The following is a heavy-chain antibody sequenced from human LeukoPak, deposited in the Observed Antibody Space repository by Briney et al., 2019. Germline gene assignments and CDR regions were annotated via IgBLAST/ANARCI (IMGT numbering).Heavy chain of an antibody. D-gene: IGHD2-2*01. V-gene: IGHV3-30*18. Sequence: GGSLRLSRAASGFTFSSYGMHWVRQAPGKGLEWVAVISYDGSNKYYADSVKGRFTISRDNSKNTPYLQMNSLRAEDTAVYYCAKKRYCSSTSCPDDAFDIWGQGTMVTVSS. CDR2: ISYDGSNK. J-gene: IGHJ3*02. CDR3: AKKRYCSSTSCPDDAFDI. CDR1: GFTFSSYG.